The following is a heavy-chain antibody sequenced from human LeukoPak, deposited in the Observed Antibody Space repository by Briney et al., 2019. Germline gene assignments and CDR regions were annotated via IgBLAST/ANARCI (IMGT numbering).Heavy chain of an antibody. CDR1: GFTFSSYE. V-gene: IGHV3-48*03. CDR2: IGTSGTII. J-gene: IGHJ4*02. CDR3: ARDPPGTVSFDY. D-gene: IGHD3/OR15-3a*01. Sequence: GGSLRLSCVASGFTFSSYEMNWVRQAPGKGLEWVSYIGTSGTIIYYADSVKGRFTISRDNAKNSLYLQMNSLRAEDTAVYYCARDPPGTVSFDYWGQGTLVAVSS.